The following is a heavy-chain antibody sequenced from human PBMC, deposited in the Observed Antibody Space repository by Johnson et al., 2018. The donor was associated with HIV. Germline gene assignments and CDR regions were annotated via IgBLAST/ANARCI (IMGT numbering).Heavy chain of an antibody. CDR2: ISGSGGST. CDR3: AKERLALRSKVWGSVDAFDM. J-gene: IGHJ3*02. CDR1: GFTFSSYA. D-gene: IGHD3-16*01. V-gene: IGHV3-23*04. Sequence: EKLVESGGGLVQPGGSLRLSCAASGFTFSSYAMSWVRQAPGKGLEWVSAISGSGGSTYYADSVKGRFTISRDNSKNTLYLQMNSLRAEDTAVYYWAKERLALRSKVWGSVDAFDMWGQGTRVTVSS.